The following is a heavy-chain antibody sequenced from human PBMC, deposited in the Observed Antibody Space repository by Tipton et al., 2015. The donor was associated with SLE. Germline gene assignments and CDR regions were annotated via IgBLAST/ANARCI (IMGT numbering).Heavy chain of an antibody. CDR2: ISSSSSTI. V-gene: IGHV3-48*01. CDR1: GFTFSSYS. CDR3: ARDSGSGYYYYYGVDV. D-gene: IGHD3-10*01. Sequence: SLRLSCEVSGFTFSSYSMNWVRQAPGKGLEWVSYISSSSSTIYYADSVKGRFTISRDNAKNSLYLQMNSLRAEDTAVYYCARDSGSGYYYYYGVDVWGQGTTVTVSS. J-gene: IGHJ6*02.